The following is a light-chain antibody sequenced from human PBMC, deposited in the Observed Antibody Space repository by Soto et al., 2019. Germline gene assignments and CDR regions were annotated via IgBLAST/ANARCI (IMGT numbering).Light chain of an antibody. V-gene: IGKV3-15*01. CDR1: QSVGNN. J-gene: IGKJ5*01. CDR3: QQYNGKPST. CDR2: GAS. Sequence: EIVIKLDRGTLLVSPGERVSLSSMASQSVGNNLAWHQQNPGRAPGLLIYGASTRATGFPARFSGSGSGTEFTLTISRRQSEDFAVYCCQQYNGKPSTFGQGTRLEIK.